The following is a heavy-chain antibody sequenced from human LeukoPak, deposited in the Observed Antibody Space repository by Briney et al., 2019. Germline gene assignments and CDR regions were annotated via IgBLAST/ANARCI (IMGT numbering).Heavy chain of an antibody. CDR2: ISSSGSTI. CDR3: ARETLGMDV. V-gene: IGHV3-48*03. Sequence: SGGSLRLSCAASGFTFSSYEMNWVRQAPGKGLEWASYISSSGSTIYYADSVKGRFTISRDNAKNSLYLQMNSLRAEDTAVYYCARETLGMDVWGQGTTVTVSS. CDR1: GFTFSSYE. J-gene: IGHJ6*02.